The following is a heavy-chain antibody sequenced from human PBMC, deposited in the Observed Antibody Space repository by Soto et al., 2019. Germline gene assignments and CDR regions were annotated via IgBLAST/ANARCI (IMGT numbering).Heavy chain of an antibody. V-gene: IGHV3-48*01. Sequence: GGSLRLSCAASGFTFSSYSMNWVRQAPGKGLEWVSYISSSSSTIYYADSVKGRFTISRDNAKNSLYRQMNSLRAEDTAVYYCASLYGGYCSSTSCYAAPPPFDYWGQGTLVTVSS. J-gene: IGHJ4*02. D-gene: IGHD2-2*01. CDR3: ASLYGGYCSSTSCYAAPPPFDY. CDR2: ISSSSSTI. CDR1: GFTFSSYS.